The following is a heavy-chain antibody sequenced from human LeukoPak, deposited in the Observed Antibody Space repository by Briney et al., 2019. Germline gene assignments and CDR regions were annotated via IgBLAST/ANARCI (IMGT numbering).Heavy chain of an antibody. V-gene: IGHV4-34*01. J-gene: IGHJ4*02. CDR2: INHSGST. Sequence: PSETLSLTCAVYGGSFSGYYWSWIRQPPGKGLEWIGEINHSGSTNYNPSLKSRVTISVDTSKNQFSLKLSSVTAADTAVYYCARVKVGYCSGGSCEPFDYWGQGILVTVSS. CDR3: ARVKVGYCSGGSCEPFDY. CDR1: GGSFSGYY. D-gene: IGHD2-15*01.